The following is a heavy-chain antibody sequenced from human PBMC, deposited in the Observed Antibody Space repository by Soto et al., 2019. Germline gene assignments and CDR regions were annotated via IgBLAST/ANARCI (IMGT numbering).Heavy chain of an antibody. V-gene: IGHV4-59*01. J-gene: IGHJ5*02. Sequence: ETLSLTCTVSGGSISSYYWSWIRQPPGKGLEWIGYIYYSGSTNYNPSLKSRVTISVDTSKNQFSLKLSSVTAADTAVYSCARAVYCSSPSCYTSWFDPWGQGPLVTVSS. CDR3: ARAVYCSSPSCYTSWFDP. D-gene: IGHD2-2*02. CDR2: IYYSGST. CDR1: GGSISSYY.